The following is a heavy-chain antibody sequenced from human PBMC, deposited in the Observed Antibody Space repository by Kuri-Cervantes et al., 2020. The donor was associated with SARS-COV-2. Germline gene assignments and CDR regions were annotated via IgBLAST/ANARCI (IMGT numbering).Heavy chain of an antibody. CDR1: GGSISSYY. D-gene: IGHD3-16*02. J-gene: IGHJ4*02. V-gene: IGHV4-59*12. CDR3: ARPASGGIIGYFPH. Sequence: SETLSLTCTVSGGSISSYYWSWIRQPPGKGLEWIGYIYYSGSTNYNPSLKSRVTISVDTAKNQFSLRLTSVTAADTAMYYCARPASGGIIGYFPHWGQGTLVTVSS. CDR2: IYYSGST.